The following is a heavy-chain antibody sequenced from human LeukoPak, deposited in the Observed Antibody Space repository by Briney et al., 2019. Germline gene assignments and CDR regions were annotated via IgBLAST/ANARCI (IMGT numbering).Heavy chain of an antibody. Sequence: SETLSLTCAVYGGSFSGYYWSWIRQPPGKGLEWIGEINHSGSTNYNPSLKSRVTISVDTPKNHISTKLGSVTGADTAVYYCARGAVAGIDYWGQGNLVTVSS. D-gene: IGHD6-19*01. CDR2: INHSGST. CDR3: ARGAVAGIDY. CDR1: GGSFSGYY. V-gene: IGHV4-34*01. J-gene: IGHJ4*02.